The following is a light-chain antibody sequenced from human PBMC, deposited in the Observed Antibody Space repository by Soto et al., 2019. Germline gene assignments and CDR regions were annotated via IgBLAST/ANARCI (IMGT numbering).Light chain of an antibody. Sequence: SYELTQPPSVSVAPGKTARITCGGNNIGSKGVHWYQQKPGQAPVLVIYYNTDRPSGIPERFSGSNSGNTATLTISRVEAGDEGDYYCQVGDSSNDHVIFGGGTKLTVL. CDR1: NIGSKG. J-gene: IGLJ2*01. CDR2: YNT. CDR3: QVGDSSNDHVI. V-gene: IGLV3-21*04.